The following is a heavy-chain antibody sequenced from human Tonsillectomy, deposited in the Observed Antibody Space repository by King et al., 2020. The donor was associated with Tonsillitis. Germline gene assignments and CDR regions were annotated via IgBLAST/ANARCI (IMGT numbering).Heavy chain of an antibody. CDR2: ISSNGGST. CDR3: VKGGGGWHYYYAMDV. D-gene: IGHD6-19*01. V-gene: IGHV3-64D*06. CDR1: GFTFSRFA. Sequence: VQLVESGGGLVQPGGSQRLSCLASGFTFSRFAMHWVRQAPGKGLEYVSGISSNGGSTHYADSVKGRVTISRDNSKNTLYLQMSSLRVEDTAVYYCVKGGGGWHYYYAMDVWGQGTTVTVSS. J-gene: IGHJ6*02.